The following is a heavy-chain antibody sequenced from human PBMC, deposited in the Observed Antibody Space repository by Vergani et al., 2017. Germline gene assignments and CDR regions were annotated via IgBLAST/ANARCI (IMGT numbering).Heavy chain of an antibody. J-gene: IGHJ4*02. CDR3: ARDLSSPTNDY. CDR2: IIPILGIA. Sequence: QVQLVQSGAEVKKPGSSVKVSCKASGGTFSSYAISWVRQAPGQGLEWMGRIIPILGIATYAQKFQGRVTITADKSTSTAYMELSSRTSEDTAVYYCARDLSSPTNDYWGQGTLVTVSS. D-gene: IGHD6-13*01. V-gene: IGHV1-69*04. CDR1: GGTFSSYA.